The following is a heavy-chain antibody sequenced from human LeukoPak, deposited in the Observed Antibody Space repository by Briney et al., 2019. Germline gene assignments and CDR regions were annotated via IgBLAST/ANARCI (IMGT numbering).Heavy chain of an antibody. J-gene: IGHJ5*02. D-gene: IGHD3-9*01. CDR1: GGSFSYYY. Sequence: KPSETLSLTCAVYGGSFSYYYWSWIRQPPGKTLEWIGEINHSGSTSYNPSLKSRVTISVDTSKNPFSLKLSSVTAADTAVYCCAIRKYYDILTGYRKIPTSGFDPWGQGTLVTVSS. V-gene: IGHV4-34*01. CDR2: INHSGST. CDR3: AIRKYYDILTGYRKIPTSGFDP.